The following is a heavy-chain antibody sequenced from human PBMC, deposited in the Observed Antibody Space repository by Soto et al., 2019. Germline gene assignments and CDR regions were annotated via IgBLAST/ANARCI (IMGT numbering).Heavy chain of an antibody. Sequence: ETLSLTCTVSGGSISSYYWNWIRQPAGKGLEWIGRIYTSGSTNYNPSLKSRVTMSVDTSKNQFSLNLSSVTAADTAVYYCAGIGARIYYGMDVWGQGTTVTVSS. D-gene: IGHD6-13*01. CDR2: IYTSGST. CDR1: GGSISSYY. V-gene: IGHV4-4*07. CDR3: AGIGARIYYGMDV. J-gene: IGHJ6*02.